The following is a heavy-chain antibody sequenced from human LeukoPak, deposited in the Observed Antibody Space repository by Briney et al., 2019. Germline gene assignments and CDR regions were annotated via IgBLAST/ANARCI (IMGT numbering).Heavy chain of an antibody. J-gene: IGHJ4*02. D-gene: IGHD3-22*01. CDR1: GGSISSYY. Sequence: SETLSLTCTVSGGSISSYYWSWIRQPPGKGLEWIGYIYYSGSTNYNPSLKSRVTISVDTSKNQFSLKLSSVTAADTAVYYCARVSYYYDSSGYNSYYFDYWGQGTLVAVSS. CDR2: IYYSGST. CDR3: ARVSYYYDSSGYNSYYFDY. V-gene: IGHV4-59*01.